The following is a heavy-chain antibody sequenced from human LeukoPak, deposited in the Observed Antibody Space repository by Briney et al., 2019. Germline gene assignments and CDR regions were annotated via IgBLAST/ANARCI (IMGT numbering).Heavy chain of an antibody. CDR2: IYHSGST. V-gene: IGHV4-4*02. Sequence: SGTLSLTCAVSGGSISSSNWWSWVRQPPGKGLEWVGEIYHSGSTNYNPYLKSRVTISVDKSKNQFSLKLSSVTAADTAVYYCARDRKDYDILTGYYRRSRYYYYGMDVWGKGTTVTVSS. D-gene: IGHD3-9*01. CDR3: ARDRKDYDILTGYYRRSRYYYYGMDV. CDR1: GGSISSSNW. J-gene: IGHJ6*04.